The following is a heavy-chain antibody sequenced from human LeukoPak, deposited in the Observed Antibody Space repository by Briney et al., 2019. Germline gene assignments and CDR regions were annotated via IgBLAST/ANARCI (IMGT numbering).Heavy chain of an antibody. D-gene: IGHD2-8*02. Sequence: ASVKVSCNASGYTFTEYYMHWVRQAPGQGLDWMGRIKPNNGDTNYAQKFQGRVTMTRDTSINTAYMELSRLESDDTAVYYCARRVHSTGVFDYWGQGTLVTVSS. V-gene: IGHV1-2*06. CDR3: ARRVHSTGVFDY. CDR2: IKPNNGDT. J-gene: IGHJ4*02. CDR1: GYTFTEYY.